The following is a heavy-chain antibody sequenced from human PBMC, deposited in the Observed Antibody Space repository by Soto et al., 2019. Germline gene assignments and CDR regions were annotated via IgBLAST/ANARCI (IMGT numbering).Heavy chain of an antibody. V-gene: IGHV1-69*12. Sequence: QVQLVQSGAEVKKPGSSVKVSCKASGGTFSSYAISWVRQAPGQGLEWMGGSIPIFGTANYAQKFQGRVTMTADDSTSTADMELSSLRYEDTAVYYCAGPYVEMATRDAFDIWGQGTMVTVSS. CDR1: GGTFSSYA. J-gene: IGHJ3*02. D-gene: IGHD5-12*01. CDR2: SIPIFGTA. CDR3: AGPYVEMATRDAFDI.